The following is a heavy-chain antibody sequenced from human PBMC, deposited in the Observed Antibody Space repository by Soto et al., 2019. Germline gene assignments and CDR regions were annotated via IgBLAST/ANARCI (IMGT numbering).Heavy chain of an antibody. D-gene: IGHD4-17*01. CDR1: GFTFSSYA. J-gene: IGHJ4*02. Sequence: GGSLRLSCAASGFTFSSYAMSWVRQAPGKGLEWVSAISGSGGSSYYADSVKGRFTISRDNSKNTLYLQMNSLRAEDTAVYYCAKDRGYGPTYFDYWGQGTLVTVSS. V-gene: IGHV3-23*01. CDR2: ISGSGGSS. CDR3: AKDRGYGPTYFDY.